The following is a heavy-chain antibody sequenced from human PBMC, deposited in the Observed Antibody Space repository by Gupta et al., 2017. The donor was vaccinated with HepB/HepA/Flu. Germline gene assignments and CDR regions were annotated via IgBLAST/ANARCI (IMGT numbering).Heavy chain of an antibody. CDR3: ARATSVVPAAIFRRGRDYYYYMDV. Sequence: QVQLVQSGAEVKKPGSSVKVSCKASGGTFSSYAISWVRQAPGQGLEWMGGIIPIFGTANYAQKFQGRVTITADESTSTAYMELSSLRSEDTAVYYCARATSVVPAAIFRRGRDYYYYMDVWGKGTTVTVSS. J-gene: IGHJ6*03. D-gene: IGHD2-2*01. V-gene: IGHV1-69*01. CDR2: IIPIFGTA. CDR1: GGTFSSYA.